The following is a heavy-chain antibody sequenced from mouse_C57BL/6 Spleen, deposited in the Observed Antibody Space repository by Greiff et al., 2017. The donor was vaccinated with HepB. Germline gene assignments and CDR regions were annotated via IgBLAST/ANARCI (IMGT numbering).Heavy chain of an antibody. Sequence: QVQLQQPGAELVRPGTSVKLSCKASGYTFTSYWMHWVKQRPGQGLEWIGVIDPSDSYTNYNQKFKGKATLTVDTSSSTAYMQLSSLTSEDSAVYYCARGYWAYYYAMDYWGQGTSVTVSS. CDR2: IDPSDSYT. V-gene: IGHV1-59*01. D-gene: IGHD1-2*01. CDR1: GYTFTSYW. J-gene: IGHJ4*01. CDR3: ARGYWAYYYAMDY.